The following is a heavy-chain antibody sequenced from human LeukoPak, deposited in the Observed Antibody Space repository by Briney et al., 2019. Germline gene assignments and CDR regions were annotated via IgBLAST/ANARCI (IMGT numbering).Heavy chain of an antibody. CDR3: AKDWSNYYDSSVYFDY. CDR1: GFTFSSYA. V-gene: IGHV3-23*01. CDR2: ISGSGGST. D-gene: IGHD3-22*01. J-gene: IGHJ4*02. Sequence: QPGGSLRLSCVASGFTFSSYAMSWVRQAPGKGLEWVSAISGSGGSTYYADSVKGRFTISRDNSKNTLYLQMNSLRAEDTAVYYCAKDWSNYYDSSVYFDYWGQGTLVTVSS.